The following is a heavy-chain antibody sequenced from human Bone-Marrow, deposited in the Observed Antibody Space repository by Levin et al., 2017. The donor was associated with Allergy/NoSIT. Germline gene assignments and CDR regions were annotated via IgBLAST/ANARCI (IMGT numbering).Heavy chain of an antibody. D-gene: IGHD3-10*01. J-gene: IGHJ6*02. CDR1: GGSISSANW. Sequence: SETLSLTCTVSGGSISSANWWSWVRQSPGRGLEWIGEISHTGNSKYNPSLKSRVTMSVDTSKNQLYLSPYSVTAADTSLYYCVRIGQVVWIGDFTAEGENYYCGMDVWGQGTTVTVSS. CDR2: ISHTGNS. CDR3: VRIGQVVWIGDFTAEGENYYCGMDV. V-gene: IGHV4-4*02.